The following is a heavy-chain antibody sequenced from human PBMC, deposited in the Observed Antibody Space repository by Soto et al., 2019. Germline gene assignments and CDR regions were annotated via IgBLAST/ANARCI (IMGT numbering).Heavy chain of an antibody. CDR3: AKDGWFGERTYFDH. D-gene: IGHD3-10*01. Sequence: EVQMLESGGGLVQPGGSLRLSCAASGFTFNNYAMSWVRQAPGKGLEWVSGLSESGSRTYYTDSVKGRFTISRDNSKNTLYLQMNSLRADDTAVYYCAKDGWFGERTYFDHWGQGTVVTVSS. V-gene: IGHV3-23*01. J-gene: IGHJ4*02. CDR2: LSESGSRT. CDR1: GFTFNNYA.